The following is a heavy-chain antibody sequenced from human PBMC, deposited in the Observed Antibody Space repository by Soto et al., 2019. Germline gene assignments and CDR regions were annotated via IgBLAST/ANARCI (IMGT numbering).Heavy chain of an antibody. CDR3: AHRQLYNGAWNEGTFDY. J-gene: IGHJ4*02. V-gene: IGHV2-5*02. Sequence: QITLEESGPTLVKPTQTLTLTCTFSGFSLTTRPVGVGWIRQPPGQALEWVALIYWDDDKRYNPSLKTRVTITKDTSKNQVVLTMTNMDPVDTATYYCAHRQLYNGAWNEGTFDYWGQGALVTVSS. D-gene: IGHD1-1*01. CDR1: GFSLTTRPVG. CDR2: IYWDDDK.